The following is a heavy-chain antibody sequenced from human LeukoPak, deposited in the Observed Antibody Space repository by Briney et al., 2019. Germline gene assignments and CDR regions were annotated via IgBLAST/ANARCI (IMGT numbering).Heavy chain of an antibody. CDR2: INHSGST. J-gene: IGHJ4*02. CDR3: ARGRYCSSTSCPYAYFDY. CDR1: GFTFSSYA. V-gene: IGHV4-34*01. Sequence: PGGSLRLSCAASGFTFSSYAMSWIRQPPGKGLEWIGEINHSGSTNYNPSLKSRVTISVDTSKNQFSLKLSSVTAADTAVYYCARGRYCSSTSCPYAYFDYWGQGTLVTVSS. D-gene: IGHD2-2*01.